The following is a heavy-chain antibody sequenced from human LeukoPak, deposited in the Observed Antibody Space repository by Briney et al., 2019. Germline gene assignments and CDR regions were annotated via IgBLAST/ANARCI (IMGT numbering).Heavy chain of an antibody. V-gene: IGHV3-53*01. D-gene: IGHD2-15*01. CDR2: IYSGGST. CDR1: GFTVSSNY. J-gene: IGHJ4*02. CDR3: ASKGGKYCSGGSCYSQ. Sequence: AGGSLRLSCAASGFTVSSNYMSWVRQAPGKGLEWVSDIYSGGSTYYADSVKGRFTISRDNSKNTLYLQMNSLRAEDTAVYYCASKGGKYCSGGSCYSQWGQGTLVTVSS.